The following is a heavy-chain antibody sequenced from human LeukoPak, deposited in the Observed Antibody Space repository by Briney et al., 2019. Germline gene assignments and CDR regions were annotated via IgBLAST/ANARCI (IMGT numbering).Heavy chain of an antibody. J-gene: IGHJ4*02. V-gene: IGHV3-23*01. CDR1: GFMFSSNA. CDR2: ITGSGSGT. D-gene: IGHD1-7*01. Sequence: GGSLRLSCAASGFMFSSNAMTWVRQAPGKGLEWVSGITGSGSGTYYADSVRGRFTISRDSSKNTLYLQMNNLSVEDTAVYYFERVSNSQYWGQGTLVTASS. CDR3: ERVSNSQY.